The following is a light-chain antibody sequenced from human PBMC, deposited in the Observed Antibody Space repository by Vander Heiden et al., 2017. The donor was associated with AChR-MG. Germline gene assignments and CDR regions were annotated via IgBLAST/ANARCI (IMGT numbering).Light chain of an antibody. CDR3: QQYYNDPLT. CDR1: QSLFYSLNNKDY. Sequence: DIVMTQSPDSLAVSLGERATINCKSSQSLFYSLNNKDYLAWYQQKPGQSPRLLISWASTRESGVPDRFSGSGSGTDFTLTISSLHAEDVAVYYCQQYYNDPLTFGQGSRVEIK. V-gene: IGKV4-1*01. CDR2: WAS. J-gene: IGKJ1*01.